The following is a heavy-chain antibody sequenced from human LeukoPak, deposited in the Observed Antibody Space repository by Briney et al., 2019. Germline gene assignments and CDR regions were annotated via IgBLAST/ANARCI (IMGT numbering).Heavy chain of an antibody. D-gene: IGHD5-18*01. CDR3: ARPEGEGYSYANDAFDI. Sequence: GASVKVSCKASGGTFSSYAISWVRQAPGQGLEWMGRIIPILGIANYAQKFQGRVTITADKSTSTAYMELSSLRSEDTAVYYCARPEGEGYSYANDAFDIWGQGTMVTVSS. CDR1: GGTFSSYA. V-gene: IGHV1-69*04. CDR2: IIPILGIA. J-gene: IGHJ3*02.